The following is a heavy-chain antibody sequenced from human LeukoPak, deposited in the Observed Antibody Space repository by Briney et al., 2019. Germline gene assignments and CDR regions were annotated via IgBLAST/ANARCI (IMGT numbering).Heavy chain of an antibody. V-gene: IGHV3-11*01. CDR1: GFTFSDYY. CDR3: ASTLWEAKWDYYFDY. CDR2: ISSSGSTI. D-gene: IGHD1-26*01. J-gene: IGHJ4*02. Sequence: GGSLRLSCAASGFTFSDYYMSWIRQAPGKGLEWVSYISSSGSTIYYADSVKGRFTISRDNAKNSLYLQMNSLRAEDTAVYYCASTLWEAKWDYYFDYWGQGTLVTVSS.